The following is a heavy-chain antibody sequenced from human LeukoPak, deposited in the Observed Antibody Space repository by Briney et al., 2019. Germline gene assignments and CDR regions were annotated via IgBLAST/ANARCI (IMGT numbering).Heavy chain of an antibody. CDR2: ISAYNGNT. J-gene: IGHJ6*03. CDR3: ARLTVAAIYYYYYMDV. D-gene: IGHD6-19*01. V-gene: IGHV1-18*01. Sequence: ASVKVSCKASGYTFTSYGISWVRQAPGQGLEWTGWISAYNGNTNYAQKLQGRVTMTTDTSTSTAYMELRSLRSDDTAVYYCARLTVAAIYYYYYMDVWGKGTTVTVSS. CDR1: GYTFTSYG.